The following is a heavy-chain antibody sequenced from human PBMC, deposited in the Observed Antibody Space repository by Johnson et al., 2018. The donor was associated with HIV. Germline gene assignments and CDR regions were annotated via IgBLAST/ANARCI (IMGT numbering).Heavy chain of an antibody. CDR3: ARGVKQQLSVVDAFDI. D-gene: IGHD1-1*01. CDR1: GFTFSSYP. CDR2: ISYDGGNK. V-gene: IGHV3-30*04. Sequence: QMLLVESGGGVVQPEMSLRLACAASGFTFSSYPMHWVRQAPGKGLEGVAVISYDGGNKYYTDSVTGRFTISRDNSKNRLYLQMNSLRAEDTAVYFCARGVKQQLSVVDAFDIWGQGTMVTVSS. J-gene: IGHJ3*02.